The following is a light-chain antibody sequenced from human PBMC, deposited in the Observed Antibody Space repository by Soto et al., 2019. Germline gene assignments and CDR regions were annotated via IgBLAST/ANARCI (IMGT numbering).Light chain of an antibody. Sequence: QSVLTPPASVSGSPGQSIAISCTGTSSDVGTYNYVSWYQLHPGKAPKLILSEVSNRPSGVSNRFSGSKSGNTASLTISGLQAEDEADYHCSSYTSSRTYVFGTGTKVTVL. CDR3: SSYTSSRTYV. CDR1: SSDVGTYNY. CDR2: EVS. V-gene: IGLV2-14*01. J-gene: IGLJ1*01.